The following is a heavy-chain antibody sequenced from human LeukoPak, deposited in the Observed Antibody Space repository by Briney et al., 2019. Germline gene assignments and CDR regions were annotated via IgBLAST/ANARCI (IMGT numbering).Heavy chain of an antibody. J-gene: IGHJ4*02. D-gene: IGHD5-24*01. Sequence: PSETLSLTCTVSGGSISSGDYYWSWIRQPPGKGLEWIGYTHYSGSTYNNPSLKSRVTISVDTSKNQFSLKLRSVTAADTAVYYCARVRSRDGYNYGLLDYWGQETLVTVSS. CDR3: ARVRSRDGYNYGLLDY. V-gene: IGHV4-30-4*01. CDR1: GGSISSGDYY. CDR2: THYSGST.